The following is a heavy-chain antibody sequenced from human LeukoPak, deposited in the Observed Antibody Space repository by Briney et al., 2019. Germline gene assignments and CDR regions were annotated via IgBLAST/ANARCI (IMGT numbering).Heavy chain of an antibody. CDR1: GFTFSSYA. V-gene: IGHV3-23*01. CDR3: ARGPPFGELEPYYFDY. J-gene: IGHJ4*02. CDR2: ISGSGVST. Sequence: GGSLRLSCAASGFTFSSYAMNWVRQAPGKGLEWVSAISGSGVSTYYADSVKGRFTISRDNSKNTLYLQMNSLRAEDTAVYYCARGPPFGELEPYYFDYWGQGTLVTVSS. D-gene: IGHD3-10*01.